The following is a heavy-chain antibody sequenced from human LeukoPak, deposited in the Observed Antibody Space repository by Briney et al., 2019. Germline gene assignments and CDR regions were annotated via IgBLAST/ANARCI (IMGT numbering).Heavy chain of an antibody. V-gene: IGHV3-21*01. J-gene: IGHJ5*02. D-gene: IGHD1-7*01. CDR3: ARSMGVTGTSRWFDP. Sequence: GGSLRLSCAASGFTFSSYSMNWVRQAPGKGLEWVSSISSSSSYIYYADSVKGRFTISRDNSKNTLYLQMNSLRAEDTAVYYCARSMGVTGTSRWFDPWGQGTLVTVSS. CDR2: ISSSSSYI. CDR1: GFTFSSYS.